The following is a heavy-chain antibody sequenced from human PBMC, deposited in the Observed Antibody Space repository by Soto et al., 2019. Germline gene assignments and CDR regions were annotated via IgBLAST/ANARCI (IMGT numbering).Heavy chain of an antibody. V-gene: IGHV3-15*01. D-gene: IGHD6-13*01. CDR2: IRSKGDGGAT. Sequence: GGSLTLSCAASGITLSNAWMNCVRQAPGKGMEWVGRIRSKGDGGATEYAAPVEGRFTFSRHETKNTLLPQMTVLKAEDTGVYYCTTTRPGTNVFDNWGQGTMVTVSS. CDR3: TTTRPGTNVFDN. J-gene: IGHJ3*02. CDR1: GITLSNAW.